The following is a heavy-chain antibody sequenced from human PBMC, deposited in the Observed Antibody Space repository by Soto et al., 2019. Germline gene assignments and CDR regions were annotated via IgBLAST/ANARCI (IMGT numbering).Heavy chain of an antibody. D-gene: IGHD5-18*01. V-gene: IGHV3-7*05. CDR1: GFTFSSYW. Sequence: EVQLVESGGGLVQAGGSLRLSCAASGFTFSSYWMSWVRQAPGKGLEWVANIKHAGSEKYYVNSVKGRFTISRDNAKNSLDLQMNSLRAEDTAVYYCARDGGTARGKYYYCGMDVWGQGTTVTVSS. CDR3: ARDGGTARGKYYYCGMDV. CDR2: IKHAGSEK. J-gene: IGHJ6*02.